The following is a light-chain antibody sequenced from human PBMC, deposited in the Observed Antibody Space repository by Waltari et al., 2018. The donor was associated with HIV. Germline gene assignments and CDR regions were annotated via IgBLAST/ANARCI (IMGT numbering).Light chain of an antibody. CDR1: SPYPRFSQP. V-gene: IGLV2-14*03. CDR2: DID. J-gene: IGLJ2*01. CDR3: ASNRLDSTLV. Sequence: QSALTQPASVSGFPGQTINISCTGISPYPRFSQPFSWYQQHPGSVPRLIIYDIDSRPSGISDHFSGSRSGDSASLTISGLQSGDEAHYFCASNRLDSTLVFGGGTKLTIL.